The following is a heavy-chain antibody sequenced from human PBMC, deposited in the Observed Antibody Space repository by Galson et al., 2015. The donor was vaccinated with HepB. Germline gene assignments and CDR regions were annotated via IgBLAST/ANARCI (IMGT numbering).Heavy chain of an antibody. Sequence: SLRLSCAASGFSFSTFPMYWVRQAPGKGLAYVSAISGDGRSTYYGDSVKGRFTISRDNSKNTLYLHMSSLRPADTATFYCLKPTYKLLLSGSDWFDPWGQGTLVTVSS. CDR3: LKPTYKLLLSGSDWFDP. V-gene: IGHV3-64D*06. CDR1: GFSFSTFP. CDR2: ISGDGRST. D-gene: IGHD1-14*01. J-gene: IGHJ5*02.